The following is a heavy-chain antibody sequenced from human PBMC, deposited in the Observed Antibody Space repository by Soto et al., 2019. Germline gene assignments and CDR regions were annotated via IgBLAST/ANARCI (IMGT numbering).Heavy chain of an antibody. CDR3: ARGGVVPAAAGFYFDY. CDR1: GGSISSGGYY. Sequence: QVQLQESGPGLVKPSQTLSLTCTVSGGSISSGGYYWSWIRQHPGKGLEWIGYIYYSGSTYYNPSLKSRVTISVDTSKNQFSLKLSSVTAADTAVYYCARGGVVPAAAGFYFDYWGQGTLVTVSS. D-gene: IGHD2-2*01. V-gene: IGHV4-31*03. CDR2: IYYSGST. J-gene: IGHJ4*02.